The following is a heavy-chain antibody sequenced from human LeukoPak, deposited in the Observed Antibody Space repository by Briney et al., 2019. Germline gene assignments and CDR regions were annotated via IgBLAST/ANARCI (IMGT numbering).Heavy chain of an antibody. CDR1: GFTFSNYW. V-gene: IGHV3-74*01. D-gene: IGHD3/OR15-3a*01. CDR2: INSDGSST. CDR3: ARDAKLDWFAGY. Sequence: PGGSLRLSCAASGFTFSNYWMHWVRQTPGQGLVWVSRINSDGSSTTYADSVKGRFTISRDNAKNTVYLQMNSLRAEDTAVYYCARDAKLDWFAGYWGQGTLVTVSS. J-gene: IGHJ4*02.